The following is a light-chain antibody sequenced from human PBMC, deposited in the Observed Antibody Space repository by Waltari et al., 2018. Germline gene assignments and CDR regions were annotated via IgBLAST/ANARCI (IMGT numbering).Light chain of an antibody. CDR3: SSQTLDGVVL. CDR1: GSAVGASDH. CDR2: DVT. J-gene: IGLJ2*01. Sequence: QSALTQPASVSGSPGPSITISCSGIGSAVGASDHVSWYQHHPAKAPQVIIYDVTNPPSGVSDRFSASKSANTASLTISGLQPDDEGDYYCSSQTLDGVVLFGGGTKLTVL. V-gene: IGLV2-14*03.